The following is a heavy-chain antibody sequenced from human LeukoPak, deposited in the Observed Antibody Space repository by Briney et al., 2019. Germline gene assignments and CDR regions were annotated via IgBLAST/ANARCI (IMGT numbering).Heavy chain of an antibody. J-gene: IGHJ5*02. CDR2: IRSNSDGGTI. D-gene: IGHD3-22*01. CDR3: ATDFYDST. V-gene: IGHV3-15*07. CDR1: GFTFSNAW. Sequence: PGGSLRLSCATSGFTFSNAWMNWVRQAPGKGLEWVGRIRSNSDGGTIDYAAPVKGRFTLSGDDSKTTLYLQMNSLLTEDTAVYYCATDFYDSTWGQGTLVTVSS.